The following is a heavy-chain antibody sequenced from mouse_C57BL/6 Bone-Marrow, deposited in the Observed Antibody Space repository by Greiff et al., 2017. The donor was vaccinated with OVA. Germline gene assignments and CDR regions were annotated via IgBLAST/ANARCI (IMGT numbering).Heavy chain of an antibody. Sequence: VQLQQPGAELVRPGSSVKLSCKASGYTFTSYWMDWVKQRPGQGLEWIGNIYPSDSETHYNQKFKDKATLTVDKSSSTAYMQLSSLTSEDSAVYYCARDPNYYGSSHWYFDVWGTGTTVTVSS. V-gene: IGHV1-61*01. J-gene: IGHJ1*03. CDR1: GYTFTSYW. D-gene: IGHD1-1*01. CDR3: ARDPNYYGSSHWYFDV. CDR2: IYPSDSET.